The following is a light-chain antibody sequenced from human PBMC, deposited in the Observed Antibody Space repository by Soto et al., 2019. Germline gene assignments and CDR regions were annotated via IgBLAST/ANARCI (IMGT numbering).Light chain of an antibody. Sequence: DIQMTQSPSSLSASVGDRVTITCRASQGISVYLAWYQQKPGNVPKLLIFASSTLQSGVPSRFSGSGSGTDFTLNISSLQPEDVATYFCQKYDRAPFTFGPGTKVDIK. CDR2: ASS. CDR1: QGISVY. V-gene: IGKV1-27*01. J-gene: IGKJ3*01. CDR3: QKYDRAPFT.